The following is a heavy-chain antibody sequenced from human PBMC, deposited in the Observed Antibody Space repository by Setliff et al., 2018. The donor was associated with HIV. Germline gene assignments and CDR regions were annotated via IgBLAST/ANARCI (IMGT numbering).Heavy chain of an antibody. CDR2: IYYSGST. D-gene: IGHD3-22*01. CDR3: ASLLSRGYYYDRSGYSYRDY. Sequence: PSETLSLTCTVSGGSISSHYWSRIRQPPGKGLEWIGSIYYSGSTNYNPSLKSRVTISVDTSKNQFSLKLSSVTAADTAVYYCASLLSRGYYYDRSGYSYRDYWGQGTLVTVSS. J-gene: IGHJ4*02. V-gene: IGHV4-59*11. CDR1: GGSISSHY.